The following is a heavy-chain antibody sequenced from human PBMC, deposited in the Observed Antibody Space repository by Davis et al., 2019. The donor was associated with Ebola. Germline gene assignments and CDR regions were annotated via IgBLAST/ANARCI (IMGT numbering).Heavy chain of an antibody. J-gene: IGHJ6*02. D-gene: IGHD3/OR15-3a*01. V-gene: IGHV3-33*01. CDR2: IWFDGSDK. CDR1: GFSFSNYG. CDR3: ARVTTAFGLVYYYGMDV. Sequence: PGGSLRLSCEASGFSFSNYGMKWVRQAPGKGLEWVATIWFDGSDKYYGESVKGRFTISRDNSKNKLYLQMNSLRVDDTAVYFCARVTTAFGLVYYYGMDVWGQGTTVTVSS.